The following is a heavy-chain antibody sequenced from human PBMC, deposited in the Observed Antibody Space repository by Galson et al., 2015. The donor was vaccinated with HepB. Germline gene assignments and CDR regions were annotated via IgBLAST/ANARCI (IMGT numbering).Heavy chain of an antibody. Sequence: SVKVSCKASGYTFTSYDINWVRQATGQGLEWMGWMNPNSGNTGYAQKFQGRVTMTRNTSISTAYMELSSLRSEDTAVYYCASNLCSSTSCYVSMDVWGKGTTVTVSS. CDR3: ASNLCSSTSCYVSMDV. J-gene: IGHJ6*03. D-gene: IGHD2-2*01. CDR2: MNPNSGNT. V-gene: IGHV1-8*01. CDR1: GYTFTSYD.